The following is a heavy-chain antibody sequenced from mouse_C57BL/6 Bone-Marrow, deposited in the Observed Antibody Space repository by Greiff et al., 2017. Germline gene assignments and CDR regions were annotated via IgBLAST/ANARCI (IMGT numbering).Heavy chain of an antibody. V-gene: IGHV1-64*01. CDR3: AATYRVPMDY. CDR1: GYNFTSYW. D-gene: IGHD5-1*01. CDR2: IHPNSGST. J-gene: IGHJ4*01. Sequence: VQLKQPGAELVKPGASVKLSCKASGYNFTSYWMHWVKQRPGQGLEWIGMIHPNSGSTNYNEKFKSKATLTVNKSSSTAYMQLSSLTSEDSAVYYCAATYRVPMDYWGQGTSVTVSS.